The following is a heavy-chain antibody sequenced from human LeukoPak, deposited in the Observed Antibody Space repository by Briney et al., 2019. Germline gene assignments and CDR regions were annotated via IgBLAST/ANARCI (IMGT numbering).Heavy chain of an antibody. CDR2: ISSSGAYI. V-gene: IGHV3-21*01. Sequence: GGSLRLSCAASGFTFSSYAMNWIRQAPGKGLEWVSSISSSGAYIYYADLVEGRFTISRDNGKNSLYLQMNSLRAEDTAVYYCAREMMGNDYWGQGTLVTVSS. D-gene: IGHD7-27*01. CDR1: GFTFSSYA. CDR3: AREMMGNDY. J-gene: IGHJ4*02.